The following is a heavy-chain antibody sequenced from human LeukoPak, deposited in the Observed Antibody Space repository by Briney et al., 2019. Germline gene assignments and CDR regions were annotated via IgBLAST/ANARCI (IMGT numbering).Heavy chain of an antibody. Sequence: SETLSLTCTVSGGSISSSSYYWGWIRQPPGKGLEWIGSINYSGSTYYNPSLKSRVTISIDTSENQFSLKLAPVTAADTAVYYCARQIGAGRWSFDYWGQGTLVTVSS. J-gene: IGHJ4*02. CDR1: GGSISSSSYY. D-gene: IGHD4-23*01. V-gene: IGHV4-39*01. CDR3: ARQIGAGRWSFDY. CDR2: INYSGST.